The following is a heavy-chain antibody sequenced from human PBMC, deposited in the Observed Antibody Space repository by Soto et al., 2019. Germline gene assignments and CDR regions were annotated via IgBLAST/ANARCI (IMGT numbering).Heavy chain of an antibody. Sequence: ASVKVSCKASGYTFTRYTMNWVRQAPGQRLEWMGWINPDNGNTKSSRKFQDRVIITRDTSASTAYMDLSSLRSEDTAVYYCARGIATGQLDPWGQGTLVTVSS. D-gene: IGHD2-15*01. CDR1: GYTFTRYT. V-gene: IGHV1-3*01. CDR2: INPDNGNT. J-gene: IGHJ5*02. CDR3: ARGIATGQLDP.